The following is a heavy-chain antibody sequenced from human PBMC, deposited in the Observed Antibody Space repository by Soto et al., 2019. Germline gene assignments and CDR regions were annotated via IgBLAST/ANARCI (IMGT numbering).Heavy chain of an antibody. Sequence: EVQLLESGGGLLQPGGSLRLSCTASGFTFSNYAMSWVRQAPGKGLEWVSTFSSGGGGTYYADSVKGRFTISRDKSKNTLALQMNSLRAEDTAVYYCTKANRYCSGANCFTFDYWGLGTLVTVSS. CDR1: GFTFSNYA. CDR2: FSSGGGGT. J-gene: IGHJ4*02. D-gene: IGHD2-15*01. CDR3: TKANRYCSGANCFTFDY. V-gene: IGHV3-23*01.